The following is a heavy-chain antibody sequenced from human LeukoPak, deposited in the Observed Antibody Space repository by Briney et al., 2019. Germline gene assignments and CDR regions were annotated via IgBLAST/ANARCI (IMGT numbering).Heavy chain of an antibody. CDR2: ISGSGGNT. CDR3: ASQKANFYDSSGDV. D-gene: IGHD3-22*01. V-gene: IGHV3-23*01. J-gene: IGHJ6*02. Sequence: RGSLRLSCAASGFSFSSSAMSWVRQAPGKGLEWVSAISGSGGNTYYAGSVKGRFTIFRDNSKNMLYLQMNSLRAEDTALYYCASQKANFYDSSGDVWGQGTRVSVSS. CDR1: GFSFSSSA.